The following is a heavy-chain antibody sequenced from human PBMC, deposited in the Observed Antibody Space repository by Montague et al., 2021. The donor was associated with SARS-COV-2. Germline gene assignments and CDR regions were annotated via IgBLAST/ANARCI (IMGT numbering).Heavy chain of an antibody. CDR2: TYYRSKWDS. CDR3: ASSGITLTGLDAFDI. D-gene: IGHD3-9*01. J-gene: IGHJ3*02. V-gene: IGHV6-1*01. CDR1: GDSVSSKSVA. Sequence: CAISGDSVSSKSVAWSWIRQSPSRGLEWLGRTYYRSKWDSDYAESVKRRLVITPDTSKNQVSLQLNSMIPEDTAVYFCASSGITLTGLDAFDIWGQGTMATVSS.